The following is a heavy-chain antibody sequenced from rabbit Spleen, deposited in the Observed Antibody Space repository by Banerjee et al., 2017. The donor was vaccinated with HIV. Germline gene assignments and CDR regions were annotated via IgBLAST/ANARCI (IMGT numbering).Heavy chain of an antibody. V-gene: IGHV1S45*01. CDR2: IYGGVIGST. CDR3: ARGSATMTMVITGFYFNL. J-gene: IGHJ4*01. CDR1: GVSFNDKDV. Sequence: QEHLEESGGGLVKPEGSLTLTCKASGVSFNDKDVMCWVRQAPGKGLECIACIYGGVIGSTYYATWAKGRFTISKTSSTTVTLQMTSLTAADTATYFCARGSATMTMVITGFYFNLWGQGTLVTVS. D-gene: IGHD2-1*01.